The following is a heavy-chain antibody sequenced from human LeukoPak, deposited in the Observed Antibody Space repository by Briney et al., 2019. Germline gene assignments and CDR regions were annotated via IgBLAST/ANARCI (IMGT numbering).Heavy chain of an antibody. Sequence: GGSLRLSCEASGFTLSEYYMSWIRQAPGKGLEWVSYISSSGSTIYYADSVKGRFTISRDNAKNSLYLQMNSLRAEDTAVYYCARVGSMVRGVHFDYWGQGTLVTVSS. CDR2: ISSSGSTI. CDR3: ARVGSMVRGVHFDY. CDR1: GFTLSEYY. J-gene: IGHJ4*02. D-gene: IGHD3-10*01. V-gene: IGHV3-11*01.